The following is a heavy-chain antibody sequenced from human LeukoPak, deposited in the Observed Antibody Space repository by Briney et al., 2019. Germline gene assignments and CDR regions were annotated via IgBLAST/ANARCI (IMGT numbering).Heavy chain of an antibody. CDR2: ISGSGGST. V-gene: IGHV3-23*01. D-gene: IGHD3-10*01. Sequence: GGSLRLSCAASGFTFSNFAMNWVRQAPGKGLECVSAISGSGGSTYYTESVKGRFTISRDNSKNTLYLQMNSLRAEDTAVYYCAKSHYGSGSPGFYWGQGTLVTVSS. J-gene: IGHJ4*02. CDR3: AKSHYGSGSPGFY. CDR1: GFTFSNFA.